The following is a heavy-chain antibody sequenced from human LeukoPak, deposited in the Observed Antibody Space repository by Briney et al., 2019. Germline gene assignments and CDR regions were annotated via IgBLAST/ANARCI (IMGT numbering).Heavy chain of an antibody. V-gene: IGHV3-53*01. CDR3: AREGSGRTAYNDGLDV. Sequence: GGSLRLSCAASGFTVSSIYMTWVRQAPGKGLEWVSVIRSGGSTVYADSVKGRFTISRDNSKNTLYLQLNSLRAEDTAVYYCAREGSGRTAYNDGLDVWGQGTMVTVSS. CDR1: GFTVSSIY. CDR2: IRSGGST. J-gene: IGHJ3*01. D-gene: IGHD3-10*01.